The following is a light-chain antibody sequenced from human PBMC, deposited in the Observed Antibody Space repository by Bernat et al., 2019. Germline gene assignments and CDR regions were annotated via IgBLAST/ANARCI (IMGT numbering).Light chain of an antibody. J-gene: IGKJ1*01. CDR1: QRINIW. CDR3: HQYNSFSRA. V-gene: IGKV1-5*03. Sequence: DIQMTQSPSTLFASIGDRVTITCRASQRINIWLAWDQQQPGKAPKLLIYKSSTLESGVPSRFSGSGFGTELTLTISSLQPDDLATYYCHQYNSFSRAFGRGTKVEIK. CDR2: KSS.